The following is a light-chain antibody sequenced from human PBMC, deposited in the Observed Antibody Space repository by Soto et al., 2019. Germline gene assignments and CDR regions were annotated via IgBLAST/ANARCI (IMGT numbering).Light chain of an antibody. V-gene: IGKV4-1*01. CDR3: QQYYGTPRT. Sequence: DIVMTQSPDPLAVSLGERATXNXXXXXXXXYSPNNENYLAWYQQKPGQPPKLLVYWASARESGVPDRFSGSGSGTDFTLTISSLQAEDVAVYYCQQYYGTPRTFGQGTKVDI. CDR1: XXXXYSPNNENY. CDR2: WAS. J-gene: IGKJ1*01.